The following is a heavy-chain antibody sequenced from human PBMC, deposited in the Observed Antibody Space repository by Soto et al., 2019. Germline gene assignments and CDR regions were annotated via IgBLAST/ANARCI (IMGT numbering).Heavy chain of an antibody. Sequence: EVQLVESGGGLVQPGGSLKLSCAASGFIFSGSAVHWVRQASGKGLEWVGRILSKAGNYATAYPASMKGRFTISRDDSENTPFLQMNSLKTEDTAVYYCIRGGSPYYYHYWGQGTLVAVSS. CDR1: GFIFSGSA. V-gene: IGHV3-73*01. CDR3: IRGGSPYYYHY. CDR2: ILSKAGNYAT. J-gene: IGHJ4*02.